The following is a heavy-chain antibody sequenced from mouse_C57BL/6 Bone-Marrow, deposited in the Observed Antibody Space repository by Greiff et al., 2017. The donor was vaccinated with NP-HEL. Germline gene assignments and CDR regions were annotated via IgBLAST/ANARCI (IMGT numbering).Heavy chain of an antibody. J-gene: IGHJ4*01. CDR2: IDPSDSET. Sequence: QVQLQQPGAELVRPGSSVKLSCKASGYTFTSYWMHWVTQRPIQGLEWIGNIDPSDSETHYNQKFKDKATLTVDKSSSTAYMQLSSRTSEDSAVYYYARWGYYNGSRRDYYAMDYWGQGTSVTVSS. CDR3: ARWGYYNGSRRDYYAMDY. V-gene: IGHV1-52*01. D-gene: IGHD1-1*01. CDR1: GYTFTSYW.